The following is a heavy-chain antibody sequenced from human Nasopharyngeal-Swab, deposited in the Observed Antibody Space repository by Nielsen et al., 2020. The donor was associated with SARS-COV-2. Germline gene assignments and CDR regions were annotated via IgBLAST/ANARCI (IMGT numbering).Heavy chain of an antibody. CDR1: GGSISTTNSN. Sequence: SETLSLTCTVSGGSISTTNSNWAWIRQSPGKGLQCIGTISYRGSTYYKPSLNSRVTITLDTSKSQFFLRLSSVTAADTAVYYCARDLGYAFTGRGVNWFDPWGQGTLVTVSS. CDR2: ISYRGST. V-gene: IGHV4-39*07. J-gene: IGHJ5*02. D-gene: IGHD2-8*02. CDR3: ARDLGYAFTGRGVNWFDP.